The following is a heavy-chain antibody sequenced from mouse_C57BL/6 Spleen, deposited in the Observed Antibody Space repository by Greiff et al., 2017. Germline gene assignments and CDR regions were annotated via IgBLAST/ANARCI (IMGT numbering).Heavy chain of an antibody. Sequence: VQLQQSGPELVKPGDSVKISCKASGYSFTGYFMNWVMQSHGKSLEWIGRINPYNGDTFYNQKFKGKATLTVDKSSSTAHMELRSLTSEDSAVYYCAKQDYSSSHLGAMDYWGQGTSVTVSS. J-gene: IGHJ4*01. CDR2: INPYNGDT. D-gene: IGHD1-1*01. CDR1: GYSFTGYF. V-gene: IGHV1-20*01. CDR3: AKQDYSSSHLGAMDY.